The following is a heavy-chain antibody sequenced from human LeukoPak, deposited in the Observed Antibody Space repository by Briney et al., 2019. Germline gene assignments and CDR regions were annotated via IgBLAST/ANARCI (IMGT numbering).Heavy chain of an antibody. Sequence: SETLSLTCAVYGGSFSGYYWNWIRQPSGKGLEWIGEINHSGSTNYNPSLKSRVTISVDTSKNQFSLKLSSVTAADTAVYYCARVRRLGGMVRGVGWFDPWGQGTLVTVSS. V-gene: IGHV4-34*01. D-gene: IGHD3-10*01. CDR2: INHSGST. J-gene: IGHJ5*02. CDR1: GGSFSGYY. CDR3: ARVRRLGGMVRGVGWFDP.